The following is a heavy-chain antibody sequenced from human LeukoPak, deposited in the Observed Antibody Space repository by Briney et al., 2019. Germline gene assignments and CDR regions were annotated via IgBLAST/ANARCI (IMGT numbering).Heavy chain of an antibody. J-gene: IGHJ5*02. CDR3: ARHGIAAAGTTSPFNWFDP. Sequence: SETLSLTCTLSGGSISSYYWSWIRQPPGKGLEWIGYIYYSGSTNYNPSLKSRVTISVDTSKNQFSLKLSSVTAADTAVYYCARHGIAAAGTTSPFNWFDPWGQGTLVTVSS. CDR2: IYYSGST. D-gene: IGHD6-13*01. V-gene: IGHV4-59*08. CDR1: GGSISSYY.